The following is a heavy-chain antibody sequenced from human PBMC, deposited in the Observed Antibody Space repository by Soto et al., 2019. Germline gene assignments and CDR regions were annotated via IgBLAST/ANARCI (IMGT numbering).Heavy chain of an antibody. V-gene: IGHV5-51*01. CDR2: IYPGDSDT. Sequence: PGESLKISCKGSGYSFTTYWIAWVRQMPGKGLEWMGIIYPGDSDTRYSPSFQGQVTISADKSISTAYLQWSSLKASDTAMYYCARPSVMAVAGGAFDSWGQGTLVTVSS. CDR3: ARPSVMAVAGGAFDS. J-gene: IGHJ4*02. D-gene: IGHD6-19*01. CDR1: GYSFTTYW.